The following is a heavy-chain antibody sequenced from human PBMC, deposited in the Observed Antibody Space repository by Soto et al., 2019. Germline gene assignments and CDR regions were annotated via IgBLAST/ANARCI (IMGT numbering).Heavy chain of an antibody. V-gene: IGHV3-23*01. J-gene: IGHJ6*02. D-gene: IGHD3-10*01. CDR1: GLTFSSYA. CDR2: ITNRGGST. Sequence: EVQLLESGGGLVQPGGSLRLSCAASGLTFSSYAMTWVRQAPGKGLEWVSTITNRGGSTDYADSEKGRFTISRDNSKNTLYLQMNSLRAEDTGVYYCAKDGRGSGSYSPMDVWGQGTTVTVSS. CDR3: AKDGRGSGSYSPMDV.